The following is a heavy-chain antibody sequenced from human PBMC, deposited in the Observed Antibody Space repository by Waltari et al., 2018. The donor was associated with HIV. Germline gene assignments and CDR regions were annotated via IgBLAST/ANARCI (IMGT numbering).Heavy chain of an antibody. J-gene: IGHJ6*02. Sequence: VQLVESGGGLVQPGGSLRLSCTASGFTFSNYNINWVRQAPGKGLEWLSYISSSGRSTNDADSVKDRFTISRDKAKNSLYLQMNSLRDDDTAVYYCAKCIAVAGRVPCFGMDVWGQGTTVTVSS. CDR3: AKCIAVAGRVPCFGMDV. CDR1: GFTFSNYN. V-gene: IGHV3-48*02. CDR2: ISSSGRST. D-gene: IGHD6-19*01.